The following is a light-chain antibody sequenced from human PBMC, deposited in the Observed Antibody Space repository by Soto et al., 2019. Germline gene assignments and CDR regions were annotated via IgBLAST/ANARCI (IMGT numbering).Light chain of an antibody. Sequence: EIVLTQSPATLALSPGERATLSCRASQSVGSYLAWYQQKHGQAPRLLIYDASNRATGIPARFSGSWSGTDLNLTISSLEPEDFAVYYCQQRSNWITFGQGTRLEIK. CDR2: DAS. CDR3: QQRSNWIT. CDR1: QSVGSY. V-gene: IGKV3-11*01. J-gene: IGKJ5*01.